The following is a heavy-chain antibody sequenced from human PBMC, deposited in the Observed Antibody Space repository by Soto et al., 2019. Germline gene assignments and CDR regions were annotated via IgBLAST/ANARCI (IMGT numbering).Heavy chain of an antibody. D-gene: IGHD2-2*01. CDR1: SGSISSSSNH. V-gene: IGHV4-39*01. CDR2: INYSGST. CDR3: AKLAGYCSGTSCYGHYVRDV. J-gene: IGHJ6*02. Sequence: SETLPLTCTVSSGSISSSSNHWGWIRQPPGKGLEGIGNINYSGSTYYNPSLQSRLTISVDTSNNQFSLKLSSVTAPDTPVEYCAKLAGYCSGTSCYGHYVRDVWGQGTTVT.